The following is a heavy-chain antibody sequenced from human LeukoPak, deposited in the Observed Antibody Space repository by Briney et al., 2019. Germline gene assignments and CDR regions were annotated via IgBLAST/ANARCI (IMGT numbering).Heavy chain of an antibody. CDR2: TYYRSKWYN. D-gene: IGHD6-13*01. V-gene: IGHV6-1*01. Sequence: SQTLSVTCAISGDSVSSNTPAWNSIRQSPSRGLEWLGRTYYRSKWYNDYAVSVRSRITINPDTAKNQFSLQLNSVTPEDTAVYYCARQQRGAFDYWGQGTLVTVSS. CDR3: ARQQRGAFDY. J-gene: IGHJ4*02. CDR1: GDSVSSNTPA.